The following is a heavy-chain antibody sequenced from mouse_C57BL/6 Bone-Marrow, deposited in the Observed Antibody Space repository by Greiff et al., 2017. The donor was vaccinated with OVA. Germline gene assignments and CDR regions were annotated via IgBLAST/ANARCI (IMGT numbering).Heavy chain of an antibody. J-gene: IGHJ4*01. D-gene: IGHD1-1*01. Sequence: VKLMESGAELVRPGTSVKVSCKASGYAFTNYLIEWVKQRPGQGLEWIGVINPGSGGTNYNEKFKGKATLTADKSSSTAYMQLSSLTSEDSAVYFCARAGGLITTVVARDYAMDYWGQGTSVTVSS. CDR3: ARAGGLITTVVARDYAMDY. CDR2: INPGSGGT. CDR1: GYAFTNYL. V-gene: IGHV1-54*01.